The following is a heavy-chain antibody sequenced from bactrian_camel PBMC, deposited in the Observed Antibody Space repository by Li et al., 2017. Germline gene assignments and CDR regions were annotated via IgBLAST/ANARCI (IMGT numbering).Heavy chain of an antibody. V-gene: IGHV3S63*01. CDR1: AYTYC. CDR2: MRAGGGST. Sequence: HVQLVESGGASVQAGESLILSCQFSAYTYCLGWFRQAPGKEREGVAWMRAGGGSTWIDASVAGRFTISQDNAKNTNYLQMNSLKPEDTGMYYCAAKVGACPGKEKDYNNWGQGTQVTVS. CDR3: AAKVGACPGKEKDYNN. D-gene: IGHD5*01. J-gene: IGHJ4*01.